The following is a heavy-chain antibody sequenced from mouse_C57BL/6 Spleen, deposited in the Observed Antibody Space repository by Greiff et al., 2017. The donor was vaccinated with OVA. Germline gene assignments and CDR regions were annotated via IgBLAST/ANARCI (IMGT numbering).Heavy chain of an antibody. CDR2: ISGGGGNT. V-gene: IGHV5-9*01. J-gene: IGHJ2*01. CDR1: GFTFSSYT. CDR3: AREGQLPFDY. D-gene: IGHD3-3*01. Sequence: DVMLVESGGGLVKPGGSLKLSCAASGFTFSSYTMSWVRQTPEKRLEWVATISGGGGNTYYPDSVKGRFTISRDNAKNTLYLQMSSLRSEDTALYYCAREGQLPFDYWGQGTTLTVSS.